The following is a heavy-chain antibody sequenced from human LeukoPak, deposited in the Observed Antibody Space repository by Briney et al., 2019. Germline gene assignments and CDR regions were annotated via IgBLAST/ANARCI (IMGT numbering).Heavy chain of an antibody. D-gene: IGHD6-6*01. CDR2: IYTSGST. J-gene: IGHJ4*02. V-gene: IGHV4-61*02. Sequence: SETLSLTCTVSGGSISSGSYYWSWIRQPAGKGLEWIGRIYTSGSTNYNPSLKSRVTISVDTSKNQFSLKLSSVTAADTAVYYCASASASIAAENYFDYWGQGALVTVSS. CDR1: GGSISSGSYY. CDR3: ASASASIAAENYFDY.